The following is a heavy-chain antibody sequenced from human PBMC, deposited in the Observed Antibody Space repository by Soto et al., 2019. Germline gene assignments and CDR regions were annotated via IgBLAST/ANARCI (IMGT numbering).Heavy chain of an antibody. CDR2: VHPNTGDT. CDR3: ARAPRPAAIAVLDH. Sequence: QVQLVQSGTEVKTSGASVKVSCKASGYSFTSYDINWLRQATGQGPEWMGWVHPNTGDTGLAQRFQARVTLSSDPSINTAYVEVSSLRPDDTAIYFCARAPRPAAIAVLDHWGQGTLVAVSS. D-gene: IGHD6-19*01. CDR1: GYSFTSYD. V-gene: IGHV1-8*01. J-gene: IGHJ4*02.